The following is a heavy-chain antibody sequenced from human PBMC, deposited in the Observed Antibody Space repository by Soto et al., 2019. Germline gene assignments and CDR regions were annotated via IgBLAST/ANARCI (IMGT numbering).Heavy chain of an antibody. CDR2: IYPGDSDT. V-gene: IGHV5-51*01. CDR3: ARLRAAAGTRGGPLHP. D-gene: IGHD6-13*01. Sequence: GESLKISCKGSGYSFTSYWIGWVRQMPGKGLEWMGIIYPGDSDTRYSPSFQGQVTISADKSISTAYLQWSSLKASDTAMYYCARLRAAAGTRGGPLHPWGQGTLVTVSS. CDR1: GYSFTSYW. J-gene: IGHJ5*02.